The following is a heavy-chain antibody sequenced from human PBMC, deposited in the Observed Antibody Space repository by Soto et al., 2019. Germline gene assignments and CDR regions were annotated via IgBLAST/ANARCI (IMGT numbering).Heavy chain of an antibody. CDR3: ARDTGYYDSNRYCDL. CDR2: ISYDGSNK. V-gene: IGHV3-30-3*01. J-gene: IGHJ2*01. Sequence: PGGSLRLSCAASGFTFSSYAMHWVRQAPGKGLEWVAVISYDGSNKYYADSVKGRFTISRDKSKNTLYLQMNSLRVEDTAFYYCARDTGYYDSNRYCDLWGRGTLVTVSS. D-gene: IGHD3-22*01. CDR1: GFTFSSYA.